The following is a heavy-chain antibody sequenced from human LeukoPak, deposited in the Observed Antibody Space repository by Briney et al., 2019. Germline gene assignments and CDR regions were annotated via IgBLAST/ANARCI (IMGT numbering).Heavy chain of an antibody. CDR1: GGSISSSSYY. CDR2: IYYSGST. Sequence: SETPSLTCTVSGGSISSSSYYWGWIRQPPGKGLEWIGSIYYSGSTYYNPSLKSRVTISVDTSKNQFSLKLSSVTAADTAVYYCARDGVLWFGELGNWFDPWGQGTLVTVSS. D-gene: IGHD3-10*01. CDR3: ARDGVLWFGELGNWFDP. J-gene: IGHJ5*02. V-gene: IGHV4-39*07.